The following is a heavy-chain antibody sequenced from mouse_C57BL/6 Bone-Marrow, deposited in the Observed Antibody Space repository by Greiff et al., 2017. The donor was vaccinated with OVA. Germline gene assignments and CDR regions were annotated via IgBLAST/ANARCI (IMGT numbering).Heavy chain of an antibody. Sequence: EVQGVESGGGLVQPGDSLSLSCAASGFTFTNYYMSWVRQPPGKALEWLAFIRNKPNGSTTAYSASVKGRFTISSDNSQSILYLQMNALRAEDSATYYCARYKGRVAVDYFDYWGQGTALTVSS. J-gene: IGHJ2*01. V-gene: IGHV7-3*01. CDR1: GFTFTNYY. D-gene: IGHD1-1*01. CDR3: ARYKGRVAVDYFDY. CDR2: IRNKPNGSTT.